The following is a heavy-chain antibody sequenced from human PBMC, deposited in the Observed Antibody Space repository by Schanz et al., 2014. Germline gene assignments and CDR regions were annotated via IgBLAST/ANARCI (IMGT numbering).Heavy chain of an antibody. J-gene: IGHJ4*02. CDR3: ARSGSSNWYFFDY. CDR2: INAGTGNT. CDR1: GYTFTGHR. Sequence: QVQLVQSGAEMKKPGASVKVSCKASGYTFTGHRMHWVRQAPGQGPEWMGWINAGTGNTEYSQKFQGRVTITRDTLASTAYMEVSSLRSEDTAVYYCARSGSSNWYFFDYWGQGTLVTVSS. V-gene: IGHV1-3*01. D-gene: IGHD6-13*01.